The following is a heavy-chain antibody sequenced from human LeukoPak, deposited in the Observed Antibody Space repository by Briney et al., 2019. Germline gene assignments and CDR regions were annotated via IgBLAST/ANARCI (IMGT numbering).Heavy chain of an antibody. CDR2: ISAYNGNT. V-gene: IGHV1-18*01. Sequence: ASVKVSCKASGYTFTSYGISWVRQAPGQGLEWMGWISAYNGNTNYAQKLQGRVTVTTDTSTSTAYMELRSLRSDDTAVYYCARVPYYDFWSGSNYYYGMDVWGQGTTVTVSS. D-gene: IGHD3-3*01. CDR1: GYTFTSYG. J-gene: IGHJ6*02. CDR3: ARVPYYDFWSGSNYYYGMDV.